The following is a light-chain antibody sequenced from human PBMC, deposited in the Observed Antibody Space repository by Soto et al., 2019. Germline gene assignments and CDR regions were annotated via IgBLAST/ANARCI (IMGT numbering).Light chain of an antibody. Sequence: EIVLTQSPATLSLSPGERATLSCRARQSVSSYLAWYQQKPGQAPRLLIYDASNRATGIPARFSGSGSGTDFTLTISSLEPEDFAVYYCQQRSHYPPTFGQGTKLEIK. J-gene: IGKJ2*01. CDR1: QSVSSY. CDR3: QQRSHYPPT. V-gene: IGKV3-11*01. CDR2: DAS.